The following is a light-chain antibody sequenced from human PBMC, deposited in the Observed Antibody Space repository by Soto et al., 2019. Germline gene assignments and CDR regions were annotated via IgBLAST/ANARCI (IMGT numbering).Light chain of an antibody. CDR1: NSNIGSNN. CDR3: AAWDDSRYGVV. CDR2: RSD. Sequence: QLVLTQSPSASGTPGQRVTIACSGSNSNIGSNNVNWYRHVPGTAPKLLIFRSDQRPSGVPDRFSGSRSGTSASLVINGLQSGDEAHYYCAAWDDSRYGVVFGGGTKLTVL. J-gene: IGLJ2*01. V-gene: IGLV1-44*01.